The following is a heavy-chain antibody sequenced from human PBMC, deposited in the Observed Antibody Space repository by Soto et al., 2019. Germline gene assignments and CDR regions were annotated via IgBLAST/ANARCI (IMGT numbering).Heavy chain of an antibody. J-gene: IGHJ6*02. CDR1: GFTFSSYW. V-gene: IGHV3-7*05. CDR3: AREGRVATNKLENYYYYGMDV. Sequence: EVQLVESGGGLVQPGGSLRLSCAASGFTFSSYWMSWVRQAPGKGLEWVANIKQDGSEKYYVDSVKGRFTISRDNAKNSLYLQMNSLRAEDTAVYYCAREGRVATNKLENYYYYGMDVWGQGTTVTVSS. CDR2: IKQDGSEK. D-gene: IGHD5-12*01.